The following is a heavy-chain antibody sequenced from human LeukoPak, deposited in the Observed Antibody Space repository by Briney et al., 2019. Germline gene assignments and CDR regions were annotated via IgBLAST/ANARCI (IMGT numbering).Heavy chain of an antibody. CDR2: IYPYGSN. Sequence: SDTVSLPCSVCGGLKNFYWEWIRQSPGKGVEVVGGIYPYGSNSYQSPLKSRVNISLDTPKKQGYLMLKSVPAADTAVYYCARDVRRALLFNSFYPCFCMVVWGKETTVIVST. CDR3: ARDVRRALLFNSFYPCFCMVV. D-gene: IGHD5/OR15-5a*01. J-gene: IGHJ6*04. V-gene: IGHV4-4*07. CDR1: GGLKNFY.